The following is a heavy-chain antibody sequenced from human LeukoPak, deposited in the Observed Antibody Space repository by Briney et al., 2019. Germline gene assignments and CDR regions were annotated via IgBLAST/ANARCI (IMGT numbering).Heavy chain of an antibody. CDR2: ISLNSAAI. V-gene: IGHV3-21*01. Sequence: GGSLRLSCAASGFAFSTYSMNWVRQPPGKGLKWVASISLNSAAIYYADSVKGRFTISRDNAKNSLHLQMGSLRAEDTAVYYCTKHITTDATTPFYYGMDVWGQGTTVTVSS. J-gene: IGHJ6*02. D-gene: IGHD3-22*01. CDR3: TKHITTDATTPFYYGMDV. CDR1: GFAFSTYS.